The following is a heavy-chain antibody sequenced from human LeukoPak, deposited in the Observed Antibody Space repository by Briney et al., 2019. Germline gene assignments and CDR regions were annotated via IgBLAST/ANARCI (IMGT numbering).Heavy chain of an antibody. J-gene: IGHJ5*02. CDR2: IIPIFCTA. D-gene: IGHD2-15*01. CDR1: GGTFSSYA. CDR3: ARPLKNCSGGSCYSFRGWFDP. Sequence: ASVKVSCKASGGTFSSYAISWVRQAPGQGLEWMGGIIPIFCTANYAQKFQGRVTITADESTSTAYMELSSLRSEDTAVYYCARPLKNCSGGSCYSFRGWFDPWGQGTLVTVSS. V-gene: IGHV1-69*01.